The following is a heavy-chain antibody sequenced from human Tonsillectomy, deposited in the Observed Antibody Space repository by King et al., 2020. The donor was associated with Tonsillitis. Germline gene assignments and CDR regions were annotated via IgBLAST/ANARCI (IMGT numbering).Heavy chain of an antibody. CDR3: AKDSSSSQYYLDD. V-gene: IGHV3-30*18. CDR2: ILCDGSNE. J-gene: IGHJ4*02. Sequence: VQLVESGGGVVQPGRSLRLSCEASGFTFSSYGMHWVGQASGKGLEGVAVILCDGSNEYYADSVKGRFTISRDNSKNTLYVQMNSRGAEDTAVYYWAKDSSSSQYYLDDWGQGTLVTVSA. D-gene: IGHD6-6*01. CDR1: GFTFSSYG.